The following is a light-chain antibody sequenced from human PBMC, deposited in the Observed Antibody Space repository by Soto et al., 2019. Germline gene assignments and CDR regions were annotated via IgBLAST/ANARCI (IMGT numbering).Light chain of an antibody. V-gene: IGLV2-14*01. CDR2: EVS. CDR3: SSYTSSSTPGV. J-gene: IGLJ3*02. CDR1: SSDVGGYNY. Sequence: QSALTQPASVAGSPGQSITISCTGTSSDVGGYNYVSWYQQLPGKAPKLMIYEVSNRPSGVSNRFSGSKSGNTASLTISGLQAEDEADYYCSSYTSSSTPGVFGGGTKLTVL.